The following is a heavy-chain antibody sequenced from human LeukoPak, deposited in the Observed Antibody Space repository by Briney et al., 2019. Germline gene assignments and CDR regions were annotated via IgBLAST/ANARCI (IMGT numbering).Heavy chain of an antibody. V-gene: IGHV4-34*01. CDR1: GGSFSGYY. J-gene: IGHJ5*02. Sequence: PSETLSLTCAVYGGSFSGYYWSWIRQPPGQGLEWIGEINHSGSTNYNPSLKSRVTISVDTSKNQFSLKLSSVTAADTAVYYCARKPVWFDPWGQGTLVTVSS. CDR2: INHSGST. CDR3: ARKPVWFDP.